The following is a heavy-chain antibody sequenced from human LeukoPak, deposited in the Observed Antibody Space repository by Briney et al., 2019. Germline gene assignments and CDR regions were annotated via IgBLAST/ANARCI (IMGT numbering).Heavy chain of an antibody. CDR3: AKEIWLGYYDSSGYYYCDY. CDR2: IKSKTDGGTT. Sequence: GGSLRLSCAASGFTFSNAWMSWVRQAPGKGLEWVGRIKSKTDGGTTDYAAPVKGRFTISRDDSKNTLYLQMNSLRAEDTAVYYCAKEIWLGYYDSSGYYYCDYWGQGTLVTVSS. V-gene: IGHV3-15*01. D-gene: IGHD3-22*01. CDR1: GFTFSNAW. J-gene: IGHJ4*02.